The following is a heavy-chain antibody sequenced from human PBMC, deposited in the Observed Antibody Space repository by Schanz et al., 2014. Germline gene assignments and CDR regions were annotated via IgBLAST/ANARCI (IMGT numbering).Heavy chain of an antibody. D-gene: IGHD6-13*01. V-gene: IGHV3-23*04. Sequence: EVQLVESGGGLVKPGGSLRLSCATSGLTFTSAWMSWVRQAPGKGLEWVSAISGGGGTTYYTDSVKGRFTISRDNSKNTVYIQMNSLRAGDAAVYYCARGLIAAAGGAFDYWGQGTLVTVSS. J-gene: IGHJ4*02. CDR2: ISGGGGTT. CDR3: ARGLIAAAGGAFDY. CDR1: GLTFTSAW.